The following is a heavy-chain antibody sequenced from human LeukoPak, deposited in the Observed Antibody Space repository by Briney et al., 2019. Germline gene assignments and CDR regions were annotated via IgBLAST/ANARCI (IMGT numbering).Heavy chain of an antibody. CDR3: AREGSSGYYPS. J-gene: IGHJ4*02. CDR2: ITYDGSEK. V-gene: IGHV3-30-3*01. D-gene: IGHD3-22*01. CDR1: GFTFSSYP. Sequence: GGSLRLSCAASGFTFSSYPMHWVRQAPGKGLEWVAVITYDGSEKHYADPVKGRFTISRDNSKNTLYLQMNSLRAEDTAVYYCAREGSSGYYPSWGQGILVTVSS.